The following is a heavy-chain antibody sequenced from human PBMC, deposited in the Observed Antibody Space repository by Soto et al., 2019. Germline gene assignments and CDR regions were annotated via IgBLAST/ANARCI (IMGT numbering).Heavy chain of an antibody. CDR2: IYSGGST. J-gene: IGHJ3*02. V-gene: IGHV3-53*02. CDR1: GFTVSSNY. D-gene: IGHD6-13*01. CDR3: ARGIRLIAAAGTNAFDI. Sequence: EVQLVETGGGLIQPGGSLRLSCAASGFTVSSNYMSWVRQAPGKGLEWVSVIYSGGSTYYADSVKGRFTISSDNSKNTLYLQMNSLRAEDTAVYYWARGIRLIAAAGTNAFDIWGQGTMVTVSS.